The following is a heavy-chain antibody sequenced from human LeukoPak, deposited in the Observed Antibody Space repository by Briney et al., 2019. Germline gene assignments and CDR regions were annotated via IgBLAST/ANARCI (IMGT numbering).Heavy chain of an antibody. J-gene: IGHJ3*02. D-gene: IGHD3-22*01. V-gene: IGHV1-18*01. CDR1: GYTFTSYG. CDR2: ISAYNGNT. CDR3: ARDPYNYYDSSGYYYSAFDI. Sequence: ASVKVSCKASGYTFTSYGISWVRQAPGQGLEWMGWISAYNGNTNYAQKLQGRVTMTTDTSTSTAYMELRSLRSDDTAVYYRARDPYNYYDSSGYYYSAFDIWGQGTMVTVSS.